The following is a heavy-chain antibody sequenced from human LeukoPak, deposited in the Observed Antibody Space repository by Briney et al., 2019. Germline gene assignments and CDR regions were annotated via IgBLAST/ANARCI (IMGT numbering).Heavy chain of an antibody. CDR1: GFTFSSYG. V-gene: IGHV3-30*02. Sequence: GGSLRLSCAASGFTFSSYGMHWVRQAPGKGLEWVAFIRYDGSNKYYADSVKGRFTISRDNAKNSLYLQMNSLRAEDTAVYYCARGGGYSYGYHYYYMDVWGKGTTVTVSS. D-gene: IGHD5-18*01. CDR2: IRYDGSNK. CDR3: ARGGGYSYGYHYYYMDV. J-gene: IGHJ6*03.